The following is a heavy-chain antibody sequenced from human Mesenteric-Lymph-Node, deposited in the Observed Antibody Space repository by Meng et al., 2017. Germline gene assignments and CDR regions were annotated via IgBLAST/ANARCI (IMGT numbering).Heavy chain of an antibody. CDR2: MDYRGST. V-gene: IGHV4-30-4*01. Sequence: QVQLQASGPGPVNPLQTLSLSCTVSGDSISSCEYFWRWIRQPPGKCLEWIGYMDYRGSTFYNPSLKSRVTISVDTSKNQFSLKLSSVTAADTAVYFCARGELLWDYWGQGTLVTVSS. CDR3: ARGELLWDY. CDR1: GDSISSCEYF. J-gene: IGHJ4*02. D-gene: IGHD2-2*01.